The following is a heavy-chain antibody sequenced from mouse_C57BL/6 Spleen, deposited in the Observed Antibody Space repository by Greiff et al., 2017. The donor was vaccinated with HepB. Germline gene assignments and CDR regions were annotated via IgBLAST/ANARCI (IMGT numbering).Heavy chain of an antibody. D-gene: IGHD1-1*01. J-gene: IGHJ4*01. CDR2: INPGSGGT. CDR3: ARARYYGAYAMDY. CDR1: GYAFTNYL. Sequence: VQLQQSGAELVRPGTSVKVSCKASGYAFTNYLIEWVKQRPGQGLEWIGVINPGSGGTNYNEKFKGKATLTADKSSSTAYMQLSSLTSEDSAVYFCARARYYGAYAMDYWGQGTSVTVSS. V-gene: IGHV1-54*01.